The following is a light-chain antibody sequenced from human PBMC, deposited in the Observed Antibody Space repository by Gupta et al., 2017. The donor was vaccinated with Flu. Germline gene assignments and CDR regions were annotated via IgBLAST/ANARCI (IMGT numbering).Light chain of an antibody. CDR1: SSNIGNNY. J-gene: IGLJ3*02. CDR3: GTWDSSLSAGV. CDR2: ENN. Sequence: QSVLTQPPSVSAAPGQKVTISCYGSSSNIGNNYVSWYQQLPGKAPKLPIYENNKRPSGIPDRFSGSKSGTSATLGITGLQTGDEADYYCGTWDSSLSAGVFGGGTKLTVL. V-gene: IGLV1-51*02.